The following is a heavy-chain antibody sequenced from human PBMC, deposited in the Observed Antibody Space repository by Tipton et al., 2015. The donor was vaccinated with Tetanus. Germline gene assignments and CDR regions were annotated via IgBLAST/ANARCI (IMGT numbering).Heavy chain of an antibody. J-gene: IGHJ6*02. V-gene: IGHV1-2*02. CDR1: EYTFTGYY. CDR3: ARDRGDYIYYGMDV. D-gene: IGHD3-22*01. CDR2: IDPNSGGT. Sequence: QLVQSGAEVKKPGASVKVSCKASEYTFTGYYIYWVRQAPGQGLEWMGWIDPNSGGTVYAQKFQGRVTMTRDTSISTAYMGLRSLRSDDTAVYYCARDRGDYIYYGMDVWGPGTTVTVS.